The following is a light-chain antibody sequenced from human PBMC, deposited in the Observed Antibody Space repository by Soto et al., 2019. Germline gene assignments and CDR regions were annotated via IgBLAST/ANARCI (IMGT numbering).Light chain of an antibody. CDR1: SSDVGTYNL. CDR3: CSYAGSSTVL. V-gene: IGLV2-23*02. J-gene: IGLJ2*01. Sequence: QSVLTQPASVSGSPGQSITISCTSSDVGTYNLVSWYQHHPGKAPKLIIYDVSKRPSGVSNRFSGSKSGNTASLTISGLQAGDEADFYCCSYAGSSTVLFGGGTKLTVL. CDR2: DVS.